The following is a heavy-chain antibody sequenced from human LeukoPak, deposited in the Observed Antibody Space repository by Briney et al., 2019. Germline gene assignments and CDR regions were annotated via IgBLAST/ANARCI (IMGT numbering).Heavy chain of an antibody. J-gene: IGHJ4*02. CDR1: GGSFSGYY. Sequence: SETLSLTCAVYGGSFSGYYWSWIRQPPGKGLEWIGEINHSGSTNYNPSLKSRVTISVDTSKNQFSLKLSSVTAADTAVYYCARHAGEGFDYWGQGTLVTVSS. CDR2: INHSGST. CDR3: ARHAGEGFDY. V-gene: IGHV4-34*01. D-gene: IGHD2-21*01.